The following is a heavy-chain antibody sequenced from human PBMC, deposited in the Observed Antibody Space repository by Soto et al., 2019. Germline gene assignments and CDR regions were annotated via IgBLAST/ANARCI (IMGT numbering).Heavy chain of an antibody. CDR3: ARGPLTVFAFDI. CDR1: GYTFTGYY. J-gene: IGHJ3*02. Sequence: ASVKVSCKASGYTFTGYYMHWVRQAPGQGLEWMGWINPNSGGTNYAQKFQGWVNMTRDTSISTAYMELSRLRSDYTAVYYCARGPLTVFAFDIWGQGTMVTVSS. CDR2: INPNSGGT. D-gene: IGHD1-20*01. V-gene: IGHV1-2*04.